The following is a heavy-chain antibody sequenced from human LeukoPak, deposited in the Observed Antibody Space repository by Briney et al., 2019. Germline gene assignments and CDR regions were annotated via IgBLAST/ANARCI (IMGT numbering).Heavy chain of an antibody. D-gene: IGHD6-19*01. CDR3: AREWGRIAVAGGPGY. CDR2: IWYDGQTK. Sequence: GGSLRLSCEASEFIFSNYGMHWVRQAPGKGLEWVALIWYDGQTKFYADSVKGRFTISRDNSGNTFFLHMTSLRVEDTAVYYCAREWGRIAVAGGPGYWGQGALVTVSS. J-gene: IGHJ4*02. V-gene: IGHV3-33*01. CDR1: EFIFSNYG.